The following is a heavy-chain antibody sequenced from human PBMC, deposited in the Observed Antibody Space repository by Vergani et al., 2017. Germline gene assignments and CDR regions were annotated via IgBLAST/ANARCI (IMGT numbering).Heavy chain of an antibody. CDR3: AKDCSGGSCYYDY. Sequence: VQLVESGGGVVQPGGSLTLSCAASGFTFNSYGMHWVRQAPGKGLEWVSAISGSGGSTYYADSVKGRFTISRDNSKNTLYLQMNSLRAEDTAVYYCAKDCSGGSCYYDYWGQGTLVTVSS. D-gene: IGHD2-15*01. CDR2: ISGSGGST. J-gene: IGHJ4*02. V-gene: IGHV3-23*04. CDR1: GFTFNSYG.